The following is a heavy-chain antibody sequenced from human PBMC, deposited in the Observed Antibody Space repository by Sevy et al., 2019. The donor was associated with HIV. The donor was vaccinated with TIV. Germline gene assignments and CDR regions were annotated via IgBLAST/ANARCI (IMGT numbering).Heavy chain of an antibody. Sequence: GGSLRLSCAGSGFPFSNYAMHWVRQAPGKGLECVAGLWSHGRREYYADFAKGRFTISRDNSKNTVYLHMDSLRTDDTAVYYCAKEDDAFDVWGQGTMVTVSS. CDR2: LWSHGRRE. V-gene: IGHV3-33*03. CDR1: GFPFSNYA. J-gene: IGHJ3*01. CDR3: AKEDDAFDV.